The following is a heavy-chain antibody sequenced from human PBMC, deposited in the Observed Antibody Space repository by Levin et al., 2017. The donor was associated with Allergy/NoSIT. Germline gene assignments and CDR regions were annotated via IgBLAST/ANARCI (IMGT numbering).Heavy chain of an antibody. D-gene: IGHD1-14*01. V-gene: IGHV1-18*01. CDR3: SRDNKFNPSAGFAY. CDR2: ISGYNGNT. Sequence: RGESLKISCQASGYTFPSYGINWVRQAPGQGLEWMGWISGYNGNTNYAQKFQGRVTMTTDPSTTTVFMELRSLRSDDTAVYYCSRDNKFNPSAGFAYWGRGTLVTVSS. J-gene: IGHJ4*02. CDR1: GYTFPSYG.